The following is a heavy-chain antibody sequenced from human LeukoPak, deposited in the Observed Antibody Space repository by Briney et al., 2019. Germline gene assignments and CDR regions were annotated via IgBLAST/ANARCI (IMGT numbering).Heavy chain of an antibody. CDR3: ARVPLHDASGRYYPH. V-gene: IGHV1-3*04. D-gene: IGHD1-26*01. CDR1: GYTFTNYG. J-gene: IGHJ1*01. CDR2: INTGNGNT. Sequence: TSVKVSCKTSGYTFTNYGMHWVRQAPRQSLEWMGWINTGNGNTKSSQKFQDRVTLTRDTSASTAYMELNSLSSEDTAVYFCARVPLHDASGRYYPHWGQGTLVTVSS.